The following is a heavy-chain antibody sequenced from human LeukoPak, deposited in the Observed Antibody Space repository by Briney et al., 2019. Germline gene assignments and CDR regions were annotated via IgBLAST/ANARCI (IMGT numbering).Heavy chain of an antibody. J-gene: IGHJ6*02. CDR1: GYTFTGYY. V-gene: IGHV1-2*02. D-gene: IGHD1-26*01. CDR2: INPNSGGT. CDR3: ARNLRSSAYYYYVRDV. Sequence: GASVKVSCKASGYTFTGYYMHWVRQAPGQGLEWMGWINPNSGGTNYAQKFQGRVTMTRDTSISTAYMELSRLRSDDTAVYYCARNLRSSAYYYYVRDVWGQGITFTSP.